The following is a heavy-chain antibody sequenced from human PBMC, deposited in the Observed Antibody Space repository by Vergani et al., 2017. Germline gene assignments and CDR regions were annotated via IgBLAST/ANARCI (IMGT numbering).Heavy chain of an antibody. CDR1: GDSISSYY. CDR2: IYYSGST. V-gene: IGHV4-59*01. Sequence: QVQLQESGPGLVKPSETLFLTCTVSGDSISSYYWSWIRQPPGKGLEWIGYIYYSGSTNYNPSLKSRVTISVDTSKNQFSLKLSSVTAADTAVYYCARESNYYGSGSSNWFDPWGQGTLVTVSS. J-gene: IGHJ5*02. CDR3: ARESNYYGSGSSNWFDP. D-gene: IGHD3-10*01.